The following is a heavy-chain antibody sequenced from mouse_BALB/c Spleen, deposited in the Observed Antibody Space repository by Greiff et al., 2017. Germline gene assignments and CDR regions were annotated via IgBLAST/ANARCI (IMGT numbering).Heavy chain of an antibody. D-gene: IGHD2-12*01. J-gene: IGHJ1*01. V-gene: IGHV5-17*02. CDR3: CFSSRVWYFDV. Sequence: EVLLVESGGGLVQPGGSRKLSCAASGFTFSSFGMNWVRQAPEKGLEGVAYISSGSSTIYYADTVKGRFTISRDHARNILYLQMSTLGSEDTALFYCCFSSRVWYFDVWGAGTTVTVSA. CDR1: GFTFSSFG. CDR2: ISSGSSTI.